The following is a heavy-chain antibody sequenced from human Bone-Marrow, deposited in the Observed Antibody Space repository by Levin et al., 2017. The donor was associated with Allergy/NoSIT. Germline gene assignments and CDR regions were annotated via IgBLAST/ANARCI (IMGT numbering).Heavy chain of an antibody. D-gene: IGHD3-16*01. CDR2: IYNSGST. J-gene: IGHJ4*02. CDR3: ARDVSGGADF. Sequence: SETLSLTCTVSGGSVSSSSYFWSWIRQPPGKGLEWIGYIYNSGSTKYSPSLESRVTIEADTSKNQFSLKVTSVTAADTAVYYCARDVSGGADFWGQGILVIVSS. CDR1: GGSVSSSSYF. V-gene: IGHV4-61*01.